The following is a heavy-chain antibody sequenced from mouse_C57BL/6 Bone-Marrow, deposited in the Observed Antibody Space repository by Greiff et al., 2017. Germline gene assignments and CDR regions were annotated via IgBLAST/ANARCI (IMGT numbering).Heavy chain of an antibody. J-gene: IGHJ3*01. CDR2: IDPSDSYT. V-gene: IGHV1-50*01. CDR3: ASYDGYSVAY. D-gene: IGHD2-3*01. Sequence: VQLQQPGAELVKPGASVKLSCKASGYTFTSYWMQWVKQRPGQGLEWIGEIDPSDSYTNYNQKFQGKATLTVDTSSSTAYMQLSSLTSEDSAVYYCASYDGYSVAYWGQGTLVTVSA. CDR1: GYTFTSYW.